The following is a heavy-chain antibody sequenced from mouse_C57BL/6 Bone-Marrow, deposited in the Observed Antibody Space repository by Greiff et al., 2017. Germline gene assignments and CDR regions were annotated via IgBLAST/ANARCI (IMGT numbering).Heavy chain of an antibody. J-gene: IGHJ2*01. Sequence: QVQLQQSGAELVRPGTSVKMSCKASGYTFTNYWIGWAKQRPGHGLEWIGDIYPGGGYTNYNEKFKGKATLTADKSSSTAYMQFSSLTSEDAAIYYCASGPNGNYGFDYWGQGTTLTVSS. CDR2: IYPGGGYT. D-gene: IGHD2-1*01. CDR1: GYTFTNYW. V-gene: IGHV1-63*01. CDR3: ASGPNGNYGFDY.